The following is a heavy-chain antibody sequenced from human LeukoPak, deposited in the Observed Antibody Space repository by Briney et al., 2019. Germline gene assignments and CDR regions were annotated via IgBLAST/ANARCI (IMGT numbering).Heavy chain of an antibody. CDR3: ARDYTGYFP. CDR2: IWYDGSNK. J-gene: IGHJ5*02. D-gene: IGHD3-9*01. Sequence: GGSLRLSCAASGFTFSSYGMHGVRQAPGKGLEGVAVIWYDGSNKYYADSVKGRFTISRDNSKNTLYLQMNSLRAEETAVYYCARDYTGYFPWGQGTLVIVSS. V-gene: IGHV3-33*01. CDR1: GFTFSSYG.